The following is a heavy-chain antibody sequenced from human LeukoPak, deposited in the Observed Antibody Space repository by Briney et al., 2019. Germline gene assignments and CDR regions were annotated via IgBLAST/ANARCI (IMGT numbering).Heavy chain of an antibody. CDR2: MSYDGGTK. CDR1: GFTFSSYG. CDR3: AKVPRQNGWFPLSDY. Sequence: QPGGSLRLSCAASGFTFSSYGMHWVRQAPGKGLEWVAVMSYDGGTKYYAESVKGRFTISRDNSKNTLYLQINSLRAEDTAVYYCAKVPRQNGWFPLSDYWGQGALVTVSS. V-gene: IGHV3-30*18. J-gene: IGHJ4*02. D-gene: IGHD6-19*01.